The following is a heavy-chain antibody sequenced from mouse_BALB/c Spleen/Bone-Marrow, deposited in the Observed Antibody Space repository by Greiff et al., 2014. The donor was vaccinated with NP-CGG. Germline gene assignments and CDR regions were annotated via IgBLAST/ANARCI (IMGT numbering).Heavy chain of an antibody. J-gene: IGHJ3*01. Sequence: QVQLKESAAELARPGASVKMSCKASGYTFTTYSIHWIQQRPRQGLEWIGYINPSSEYTEYNQKFKDKTTLTADKSSSTAYMQLTSLTSEDAAADYCTRKGEGNNGALFAYWGQGTLVTVSA. CDR3: TRKGEGNNGALFAY. D-gene: IGHD2-1*01. CDR1: GYTFTTYS. CDR2: INPSSEYT. V-gene: IGHV1-4*02.